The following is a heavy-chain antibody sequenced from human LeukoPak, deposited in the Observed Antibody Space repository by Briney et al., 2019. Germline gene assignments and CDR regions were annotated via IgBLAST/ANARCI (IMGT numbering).Heavy chain of an antibody. J-gene: IGHJ4*02. Sequence: SVKASCKASGYIFTSYGVTWVRQAPGQGLEWMGWISTYNGDTNYEQKLQGRSTMTTDTSTATAYMDLRSLTSDDTAVYYCARGIATAGIDYWGQGTLVTVSS. CDR1: GYIFTSYG. D-gene: IGHD6-13*01. V-gene: IGHV1-18*01. CDR2: ISTYNGDT. CDR3: ARGIATAGIDY.